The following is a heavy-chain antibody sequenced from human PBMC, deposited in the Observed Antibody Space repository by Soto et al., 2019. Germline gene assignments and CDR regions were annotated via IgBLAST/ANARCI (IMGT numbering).Heavy chain of an antibody. CDR1: GFTVSSNY. V-gene: IGHV3-66*01. D-gene: IGHD3-16*02. CDR3: ARASPGDYIWGSYRTDAFDI. Sequence: GGSLRLSCAASGFTVSSNYMSWVRQAPGKGLEWVSVIYSGGSTYYADSVKGRFTISRDNSKNTLYLQMNSLRAEDTAVYYCARASPGDYIWGSYRTDAFDIWGQGTMVTVSS. CDR2: IYSGGST. J-gene: IGHJ3*02.